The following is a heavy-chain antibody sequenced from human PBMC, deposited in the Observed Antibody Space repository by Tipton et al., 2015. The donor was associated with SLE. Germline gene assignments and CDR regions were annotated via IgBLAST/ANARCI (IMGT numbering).Heavy chain of an antibody. V-gene: IGHV4-39*07. CDR3: ARDGRSGSYHDY. D-gene: IGHD1-26*01. CDR1: GGSISSSSYY. J-gene: IGHJ4*02. CDR2: IYYSGST. Sequence: TLSLTCTVSGGSISSSSYYWGWIRQPPGKGLEWIGSIYYSGSTYYNPSLKSRVTISVDTSMNQFSLKLSSVTAADTAVYYCARDGRSGSYHDYWGQGTLVTVSS.